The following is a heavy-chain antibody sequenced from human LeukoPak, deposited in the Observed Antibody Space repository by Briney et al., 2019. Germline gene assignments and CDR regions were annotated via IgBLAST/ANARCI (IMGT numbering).Heavy chain of an antibody. CDR1: GFIFSTYS. CDR3: ARDFGDSSEYFQH. CDR2: ISGGSNYI. D-gene: IGHD6-13*01. Sequence: RGSLRLSCAASGFIFSTYSMNWDRQSPGKGLEWVSSISGGSNYIYYADSVKGRFTISRDNAKNSLFLQMNSLRAEDTAVYYCARDFGDSSEYFQHWGQGTLVTVSS. J-gene: IGHJ1*01. V-gene: IGHV3-21*01.